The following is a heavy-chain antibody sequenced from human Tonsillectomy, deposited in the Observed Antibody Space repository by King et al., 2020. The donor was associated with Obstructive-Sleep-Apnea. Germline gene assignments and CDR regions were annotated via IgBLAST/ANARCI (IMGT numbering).Heavy chain of an antibody. D-gene: IGHD3-9*01. Sequence: VQLVQSGGGVVQPGGSLRLSCAASGFTFTNFGMHWVRQAPDKGLEWVAFIRYDGRNKYYADSVKGRFTISRDNSKNTLYLQLNSLRAEDTAVYYCARDAREGYDILTGLQYWGQGTLVTVSS. V-gene: IGHV3-30*02. CDR2: IRYDGRNK. J-gene: IGHJ4*02. CDR3: ARDAREGYDILTGLQY. CDR1: GFTFTNFG.